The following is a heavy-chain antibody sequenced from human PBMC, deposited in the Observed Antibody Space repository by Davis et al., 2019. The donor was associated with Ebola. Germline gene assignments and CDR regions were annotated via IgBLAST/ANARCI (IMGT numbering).Heavy chain of an antibody. CDR1: GFTFSSYW. Sequence: PGVSLRLSCAASGFTFSSYWMHWVRQAPGKGLVWVSLIDTDGTTTTYADSVKGRFTIPRDDAKNTLYLQMNSLRAEDTAVYYCGGYYWGQGTLVTVSS. J-gene: IGHJ4*02. CDR2: IDTDGTTT. V-gene: IGHV3-74*01. CDR3: GGYY.